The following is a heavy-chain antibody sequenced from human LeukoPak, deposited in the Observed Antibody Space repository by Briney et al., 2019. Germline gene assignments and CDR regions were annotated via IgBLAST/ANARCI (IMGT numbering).Heavy chain of an antibody. CDR1: GFTFSSYA. J-gene: IGHJ3*02. V-gene: IGHV3-23*01. Sequence: GGSLRLSCAASGFTFSSYAMSWVRQAPGKGLEWVSAISGSGGSTYYADSVKGRFTISRDNSKNTLYLQMNSLRAEDTAVYYCAKSYYDSSGYYIDDAFDIWGQGTIVTVSS. D-gene: IGHD3-22*01. CDR3: AKSYYDSSGYYIDDAFDI. CDR2: ISGSGGST.